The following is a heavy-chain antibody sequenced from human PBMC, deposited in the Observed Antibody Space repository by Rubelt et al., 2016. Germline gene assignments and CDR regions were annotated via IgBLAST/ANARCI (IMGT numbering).Heavy chain of an antibody. CDR2: INPSGGST. Sequence: QVQLVQSGAEVKKPGASVKVSCKASGYTFTSYYMHWVRQAPGQGLEWMGIINPSGGSTTYAQKCQGRVTMTRETSTSTVYMDLGSLRCEDTAVYYCARVGFYYDSGSYVDWGQGTLVTVSS. CDR3: ARVGFYYDSGSYVD. V-gene: IGHV1-46*01. CDR1: GYTFTSYY. J-gene: IGHJ4*02. D-gene: IGHD3-10*01.